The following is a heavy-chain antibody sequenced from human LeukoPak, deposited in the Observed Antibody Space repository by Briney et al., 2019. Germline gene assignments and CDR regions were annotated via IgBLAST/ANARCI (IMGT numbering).Heavy chain of an antibody. V-gene: IGHV4-34*01. D-gene: IGHD3-3*01. J-gene: IGHJ5*02. CDR3: ARHTVPYDFWSGYYDTNNWFDP. Sequence: PSETLSLTCAVYGGSFSGYYWSWIRQPPGKGLEWIGEINHSGSTNYNPSLKSRVTISVDTSKNQFSLKLSSVTAADTAVYYCARHTVPYDFWSGYYDTNNWFDPWGQGTLVTVSS. CDR2: INHSGST. CDR1: GGSFSGYY.